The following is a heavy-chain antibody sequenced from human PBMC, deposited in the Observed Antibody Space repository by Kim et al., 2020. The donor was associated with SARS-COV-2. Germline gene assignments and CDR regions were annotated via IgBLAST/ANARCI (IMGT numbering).Heavy chain of an antibody. CDR2: IYYSGST. J-gene: IGHJ6*02. Sequence: SETLSLTCTVSGGSISSYYWSWIRQPPGKGLDWIGYIYYSGSTNYNPSLKSRVTISVDTSKNQFSLKLSSVTAADTAVYYCAGHRTPLITMIVVAPGGMDVWGQGTTVTVSS. CDR1: GGSISSYY. CDR3: AGHRTPLITMIVVAPGGMDV. D-gene: IGHD3-22*01. V-gene: IGHV4-59*08.